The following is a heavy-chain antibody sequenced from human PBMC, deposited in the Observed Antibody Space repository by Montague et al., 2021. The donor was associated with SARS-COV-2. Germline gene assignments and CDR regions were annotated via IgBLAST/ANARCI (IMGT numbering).Heavy chain of an antibody. CDR2: IYYSGST. V-gene: IGHV4-31*03. Sequence: TLSLTCTVSGGSICSGGYYWSWIRQHPGKGLEWIGYIYYSGSTYYNPSLKSRVTISVDTSKNQFSLKLSSVTAADTAVYYYARARRGSGSGSYFDILVNWFDPWGQGTLVTVSS. CDR1: GGSICSGGYY. D-gene: IGHD3-10*01. CDR3: ARARRGSGSGSYFDILVNWFDP. J-gene: IGHJ5*02.